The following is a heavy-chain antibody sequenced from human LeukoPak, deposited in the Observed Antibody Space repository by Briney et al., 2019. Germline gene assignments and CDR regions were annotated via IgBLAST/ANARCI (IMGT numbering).Heavy chain of an antibody. CDR2: ISGSGGST. V-gene: IGHV3-23*01. J-gene: IGHJ4*02. CDR1: GFTVSSYA. D-gene: IGHD1-20*01. CDR3: AKVPTNNWHPPVY. Sequence: GGSLRLSCAASGFTVSSYAMSWVRQAPGKGLEWVSAISGSGGSTYYADSVKGRFTISRDNSKNTLYLQMNSLRAEDTAVYYCAKVPTNNWHPPVYWGQGTLVTVSS.